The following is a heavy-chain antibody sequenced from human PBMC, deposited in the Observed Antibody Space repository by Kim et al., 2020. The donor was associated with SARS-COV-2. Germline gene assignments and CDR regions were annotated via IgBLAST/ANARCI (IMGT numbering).Heavy chain of an antibody. J-gene: IGHJ3*01. Sequence: GESLKISCKSSGYSFIDYWIGWVRQMPGKGLEWMGIIYPSDSDTKYSPSFQGQVTISVDKSISTAYLRWGSLKASDTAMYYCARLRYSGGWSGAFDVWGQGTMVTVSS. CDR2: IYPSDSDT. D-gene: IGHD1-26*01. CDR3: ARLRYSGGWSGAFDV. V-gene: IGHV5-51*01. CDR1: GYSFIDYW.